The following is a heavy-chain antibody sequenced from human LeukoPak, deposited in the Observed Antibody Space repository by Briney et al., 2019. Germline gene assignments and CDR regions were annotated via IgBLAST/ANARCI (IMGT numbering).Heavy chain of an antibody. CDR1: GGSISSYY. Sequence: TSETLSLTCTVSGGSISSYYWSWIRQPPGKGLERIGYIYYSGSTNYNPSLKSRVTISVDTSKNQFSLKLSSVTAADTAVYYCARLIAGPNRAYFDYWGQGTLVTVSS. CDR2: IYYSGST. D-gene: IGHD3-16*02. J-gene: IGHJ4*02. V-gene: IGHV4-59*08. CDR3: ARLIAGPNRAYFDY.